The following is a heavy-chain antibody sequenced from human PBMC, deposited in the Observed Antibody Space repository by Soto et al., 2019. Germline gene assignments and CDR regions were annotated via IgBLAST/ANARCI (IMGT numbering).Heavy chain of an antibody. CDR3: AKMSDFWSGSPTYHFDY. D-gene: IGHD3-3*01. CDR2: ISGSGSST. V-gene: IGHV3-23*01. J-gene: IGHJ4*02. CDR1: GFTFSSDA. Sequence: GGSLRLSCAASGFTFSSDAMSWVHQAPGKVLEWVSVISGSGSSTYYADSVKGRFTISRDNSKKTLYVQMNSLRAEDTAVYYCAKMSDFWSGSPTYHFDYWGQGT.